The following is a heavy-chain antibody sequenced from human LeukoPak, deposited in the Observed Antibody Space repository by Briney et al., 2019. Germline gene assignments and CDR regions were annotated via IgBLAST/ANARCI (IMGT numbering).Heavy chain of an antibody. CDR2: INWHGGST. D-gene: IGHD4-11*01. V-gene: IGHV3-20*04. CDR1: GFTFEDYG. J-gene: IGHJ4*02. CDR3: ARANYSPYYFDY. Sequence: PGGSLRLSCVASGFTFEDYGMSWVRQPAGKGLEWVSSINWHGGSTHYAESVKGRFTISRDNAKNSLFLQMNSPRAEDTALYYCARANYSPYYFDYWGQGTLVTVSS.